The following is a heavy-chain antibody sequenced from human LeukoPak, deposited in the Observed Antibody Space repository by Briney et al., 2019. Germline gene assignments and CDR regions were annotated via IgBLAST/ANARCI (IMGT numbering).Heavy chain of an antibody. CDR1: GFTFSNAW. Sequence: GGSLRLSCAASGFTFSNAWMSWVRQAPGKGLERVGRIKSKTDGGTTDYAAPVKGRFTISRDDSKNTLYLQMNSLKTEDTAVYYCTTPPLWFGEPRARNDYWGQGTLVTVSS. CDR3: TTPPLWFGEPRARNDY. CDR2: IKSKTDGGTT. V-gene: IGHV3-15*01. J-gene: IGHJ4*02. D-gene: IGHD3-10*01.